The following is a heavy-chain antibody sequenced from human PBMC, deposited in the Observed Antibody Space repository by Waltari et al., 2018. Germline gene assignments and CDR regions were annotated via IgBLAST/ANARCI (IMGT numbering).Heavy chain of an antibody. CDR1: GGSISSSTLF. J-gene: IGHJ5*02. D-gene: IGHD3-16*01. CDR2: IYDSGTT. Sequence: QLQLQESGPGLVKPSETLSLTCTVPGGSISSSTLFWGWIRQPLGKGLEWSGSIYDSGTTYYNPSLKSRVTISVDTSKNQFALKVNSVTAADTAVYYCATHPPSQLGVVLNWFDPWGQGILVTVSS. CDR3: ATHPPSQLGVVLNWFDP. V-gene: IGHV4-39*01.